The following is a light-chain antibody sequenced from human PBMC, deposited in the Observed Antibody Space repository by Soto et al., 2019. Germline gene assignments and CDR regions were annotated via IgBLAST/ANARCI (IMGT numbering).Light chain of an antibody. J-gene: IGLJ2*01. CDR1: SSDVGGYNY. Sequence: QSVLTQPASVSGSPGQSITISCTGTSSDVGGYNYVSWYQQHPGKAPKLMIYEVSNRPLGVSNRFSGSKSGNTASLTISGLQVEDEADYFCSSFTTTAILVVFGGRTKVTVL. CDR2: EVS. CDR3: SSFTTTAILVV. V-gene: IGLV2-14*01.